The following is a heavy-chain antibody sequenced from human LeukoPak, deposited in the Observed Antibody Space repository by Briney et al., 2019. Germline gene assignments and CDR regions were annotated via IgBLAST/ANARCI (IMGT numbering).Heavy chain of an antibody. CDR3: ARLKLGYWYFDL. Sequence: GGSLRLSCAASGFTVSSNYMSWVRQAPGKGLEWVSVIYSGGSTYYADSVKGRFAISRDNAKNSLYLHTHSLRAEDTAIYYCARLKLGYWYFDLWGRGTLLTVSS. V-gene: IGHV3-53*01. J-gene: IGHJ2*01. CDR1: GFTVSSNY. CDR2: IYSGGST. D-gene: IGHD7-27*01.